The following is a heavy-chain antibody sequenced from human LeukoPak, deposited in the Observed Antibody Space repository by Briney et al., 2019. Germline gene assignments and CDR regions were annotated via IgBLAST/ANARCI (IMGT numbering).Heavy chain of an antibody. V-gene: IGHV3-30-3*01. CDR1: GFTFSSYA. D-gene: IGHD3-10*01. CDR3: ARGDGVIMNY. CDR2: ISYDGSNK. J-gene: IGHJ4*02. Sequence: PGGSLRLSCAASGFTFSSYAMHWVRQAPGKGLEWVAVISYDGSNKYYADSVKGRFTISRDNSKNTLYLQMNSLRAEDTAMYYCARGDGVIMNYWGQGTLVTVSS.